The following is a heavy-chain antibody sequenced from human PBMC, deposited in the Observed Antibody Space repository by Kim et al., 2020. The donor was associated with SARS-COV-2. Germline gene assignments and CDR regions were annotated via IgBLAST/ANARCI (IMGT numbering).Heavy chain of an antibody. D-gene: IGHD2-15*01. Sequence: ASVKVSCKASGYTFTGYYMHWVRQAPGQGLEWMGWINPNSGGTNYAQKFQGRVTMTRDTSISTAYMELSRLRSDDTAVYYCARTYCSGGSCYSGYFQHWGQGTLVTVSS. J-gene: IGHJ1*01. CDR2: INPNSGGT. CDR1: GYTFTGYY. CDR3: ARTYCSGGSCYSGYFQH. V-gene: IGHV1-2*02.